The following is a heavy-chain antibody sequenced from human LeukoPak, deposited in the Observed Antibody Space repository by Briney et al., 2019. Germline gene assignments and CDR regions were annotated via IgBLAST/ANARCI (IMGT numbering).Heavy chain of an antibody. CDR3: ATDSSGYLDAFDI. CDR2: IKQDGSEK. D-gene: IGHD3-22*01. V-gene: IGHV3-7*01. CDR1: GFTFNNYW. J-gene: IGHJ3*02. Sequence: GGSLRLSCAASGFTFNNYWMTWVRQAPGKGLEWVANIKQDGSEKYYVDSVKGRYTISRDNAKNSLYLQMNSLRAEDTAVYYCATDSSGYLDAFDIWGQGTMVTVSS.